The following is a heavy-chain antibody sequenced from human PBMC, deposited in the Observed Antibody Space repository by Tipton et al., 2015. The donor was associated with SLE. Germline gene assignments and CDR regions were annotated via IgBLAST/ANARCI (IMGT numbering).Heavy chain of an antibody. V-gene: IGHV4-59*08. CDR3: ARQRGYYDSSTGTSYPPWNFDL. D-gene: IGHD3-9*01. Sequence: TLSLTCTVSGGSISSDYWSWIRQPPGKELEWIGYIYNSGSTNYNPSLKSRVTISVDTSKNQFSLKLSSVTAADTAVYFCARQRGYYDSSTGTSYPPWNFDLWGRGTLVTVSS. CDR1: GGSISSDY. CDR2: IYNSGST. J-gene: IGHJ2*01.